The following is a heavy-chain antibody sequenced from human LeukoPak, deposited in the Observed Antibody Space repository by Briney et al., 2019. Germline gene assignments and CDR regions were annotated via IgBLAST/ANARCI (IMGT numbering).Heavy chain of an antibody. D-gene: IGHD5-12*01. CDR2: SHPNNGGT. J-gene: IGHJ4*02. Sequence: ASVKVSCKASGYTFTDYWMHWVRQAPGQGLEWMAWSHPNNGGTHFAQKFQGRVSVTRDTSISTIYMDVSRLRSDDTAVYYCVREGRGYSSYAQGSFDYWGQGTLVTVSS. CDR3: VREGRGYSSYAQGSFDY. CDR1: GYTFTDYW. V-gene: IGHV1-2*02.